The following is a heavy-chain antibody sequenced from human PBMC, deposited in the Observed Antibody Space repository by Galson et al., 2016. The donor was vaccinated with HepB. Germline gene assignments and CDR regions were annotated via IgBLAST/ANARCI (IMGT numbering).Heavy chain of an antibody. Sequence: QSGAAVKKPGESLTTSCRCSGYSFGRYWIGWVRQMSGKGLEWKGIIYPGDFDTRYSKTFPGQVTISVDKSISTAYLQWSSLTASDTAMYYCARSLTGSYDFWGAIYNYYAMDVWGQGTTVTVS. V-gene: IGHV5-51*01. CDR2: IYPGDFDT. CDR3: ARSLTGSYDFWGAIYNYYAMDV. CDR1: GYSFGRYW. D-gene: IGHD3-3*01. J-gene: IGHJ6*02.